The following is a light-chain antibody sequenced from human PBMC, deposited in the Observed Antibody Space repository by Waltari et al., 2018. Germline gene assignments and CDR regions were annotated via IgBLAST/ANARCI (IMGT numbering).Light chain of an antibody. J-gene: IGKJ4*01. V-gene: IGKV1-33*01. CDR1: RDINNY. Sequence: DIQMTQSPSSLSASVGDRVTITCQASRDINNYLNWYQQKPGKAPKLLIYDASTLETGVPSRFSGSGSGTDFVFTISRLQPEDIATYYCQHFNSYPLTFGGGTKVEI. CDR2: DAS. CDR3: QHFNSYPLT.